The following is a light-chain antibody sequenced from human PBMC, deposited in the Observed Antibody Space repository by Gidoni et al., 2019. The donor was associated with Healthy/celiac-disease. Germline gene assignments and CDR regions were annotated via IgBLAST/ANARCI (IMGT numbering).Light chain of an antibody. Sequence: SSDLPHPLSVSLALAQTARITCGGNNSGSNNVHWYPLKPGQAPVLVIYRDSTRPSGIPERFSGSNSGNTATLTISRALAGDEADYYCPVCDSSSVVFGGLTKLTVL. J-gene: IGLJ2*01. CDR3: PVCDSSSVV. CDR2: RDS. CDR1: NSGSNN. V-gene: IGLV3-9*01.